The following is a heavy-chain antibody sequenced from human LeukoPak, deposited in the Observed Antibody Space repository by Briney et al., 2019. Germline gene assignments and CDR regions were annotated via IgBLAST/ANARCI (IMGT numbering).Heavy chain of an antibody. J-gene: IGHJ4*02. D-gene: IGHD3-22*01. V-gene: IGHV4-59*01. CDR3: ARTTDYYDSSSMGY. CDR2: IYYSGST. Sequence: SETLSLTCTVSGGSLSSYYWSWIRQPPGKGLEWIGYIYYSGSTNYNPSLKSRVTISVDTSKNQISLKLSSVTAADTAVYYCARTTDYYDSSSMGYWGQGTLVTVSS. CDR1: GGSLSSYY.